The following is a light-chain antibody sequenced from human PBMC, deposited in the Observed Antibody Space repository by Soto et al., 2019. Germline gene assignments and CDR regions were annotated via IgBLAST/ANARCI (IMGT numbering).Light chain of an antibody. CDR1: QSVNSNY. J-gene: IGKJ1*01. CDR2: GAS. Sequence: ETVLTHSPGTLSLSPGERATLSCRASQSVNSNYLAWYQQKPGQAPRLLIYGASSRATGIPDRFSGSGSGTDFILTISRLEPDDFAVYYCQQYGRSPRTFGQGTKVDI. CDR3: QQYGRSPRT. V-gene: IGKV3-20*01.